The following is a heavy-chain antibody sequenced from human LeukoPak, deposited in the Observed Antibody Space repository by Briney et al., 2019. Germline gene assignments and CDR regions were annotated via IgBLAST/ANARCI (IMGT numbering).Heavy chain of an antibody. V-gene: IGHV1-69*13. CDR3: ASPTPEYDSSGYYYGSHAFDI. CDR2: IIPIFGTA. J-gene: IGHJ3*02. D-gene: IGHD3-22*01. CDR1: GGTFSSYA. Sequence: SVKVSCKASGGTFSSYAISWVRQAPGQGLEWMGGIIPIFGTANYAQKFQGRVTITADESTSTAYMELSSLSSEDTAVYYCASPTPEYDSSGYYYGSHAFDIWGQGAMVTVSS.